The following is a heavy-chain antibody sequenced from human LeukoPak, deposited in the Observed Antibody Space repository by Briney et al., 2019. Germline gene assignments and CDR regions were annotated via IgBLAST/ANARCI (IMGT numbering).Heavy chain of an antibody. CDR3: ATADKWEPLDY. CDR2: FDPEDGES. D-gene: IGHD1-26*01. J-gene: IGHJ4*02. V-gene: IGHV1-24*01. CDR1: GASLSETS. Sequence: ASVKVSCKGSGASLSETSIHWVRQAPGQWLEWMGGFDPEDGESIFAQRFQGRFSMTEDTSTDTAYMELRSLRPEDTAVYYCATADKWEPLDYWGQGTLVTVSS.